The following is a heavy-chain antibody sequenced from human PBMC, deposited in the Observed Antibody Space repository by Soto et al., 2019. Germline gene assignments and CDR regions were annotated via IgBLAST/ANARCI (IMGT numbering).Heavy chain of an antibody. J-gene: IGHJ4*02. CDR1: GASISTSYFY. CDR3: ARRPVLRYFDS. CDR2: IYYSGST. D-gene: IGHD3-9*01. Sequence: PSDTLSLTCDVSGASISTSYFYWTLIRQPPGKGLEWIGSIYYSGSTYYNPSLKSRVTISVDTSKNQFSLKLSSVTAADTAVYYCARRPVLRYFDSWGQGTLVTVSS. V-gene: IGHV4-39*01.